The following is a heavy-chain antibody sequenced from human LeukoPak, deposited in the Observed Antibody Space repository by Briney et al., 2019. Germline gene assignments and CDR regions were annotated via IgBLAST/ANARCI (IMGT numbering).Heavy chain of an antibody. J-gene: IGHJ6*02. D-gene: IGHD3-3*01. CDR2: INPSGGST. CDR1: GYTFTSYY. V-gene: IGHV1-46*01. Sequence: ASVKVSCKASGYTFTSYYMHWVRQAPGQGLEWMGIINPSGGSTSYAQKFQGRVTMTRDTSTSTVYMELSSLRSEDTAVYYCARSSRITIFGVVSSTGYYDMDVWGQGTTVTVSS. CDR3: ARSSRITIFGVVSSTGYYDMDV.